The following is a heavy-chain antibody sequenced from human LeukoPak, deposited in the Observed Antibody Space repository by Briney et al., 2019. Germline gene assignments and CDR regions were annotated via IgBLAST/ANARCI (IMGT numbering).Heavy chain of an antibody. V-gene: IGHV1-2*02. J-gene: IGHJ5*02. CDR3: ASGRENYYDSSGYYYWFDP. D-gene: IGHD3-22*01. CDR1: GYTFTGYY. CDR2: INPNSGGT. Sequence: ASVKVSCKASGYTFTGYYMHWVRQAPGQGLEWMGWINPNSGGTNYAQKFQGRVTMTRDTSISTAYMELSRLRSEDTAVYYCASGRENYYDSSGYYYWFDPWGQGTLVTVSS.